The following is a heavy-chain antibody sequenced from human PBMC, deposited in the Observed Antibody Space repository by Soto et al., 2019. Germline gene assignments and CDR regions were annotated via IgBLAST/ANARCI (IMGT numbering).Heavy chain of an antibody. CDR2: ISRNGSYN. Sequence: GGSLRLSCAASGFTFSSYAMHWVRQAPGKGLEWVAHISRNGSYNYYADSVKGRFTISRDNSKNTVYLQMNSLRADDTAVYYCAKGVPGIAVAGTGYFQHWGQGTLVTVSS. CDR3: AKGVPGIAVAGTGYFQH. CDR1: GFTFSSYA. D-gene: IGHD6-19*01. J-gene: IGHJ1*01. V-gene: IGHV3-30-3*01.